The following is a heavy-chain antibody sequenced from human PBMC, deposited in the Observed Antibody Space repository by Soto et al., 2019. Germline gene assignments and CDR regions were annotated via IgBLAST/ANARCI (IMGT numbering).Heavy chain of an antibody. V-gene: IGHV1-3*01. J-gene: IGHJ6*02. CDR3: AGAGYTYGSPYYGMDV. D-gene: IGHD5-18*01. CDR1: GYTFTSYP. Sequence: QVQLVQSGAEVKKPGASVKVSCKASGYTFTSYPTHWVRQAPGQRLEWMGWIDAGNGNTKYSQKFRGRVTFTTDTSASTAYMDLSSLRSEDTAVYYCAGAGYTYGSPYYGMDVWGQGTTVTVSS. CDR2: IDAGNGNT.